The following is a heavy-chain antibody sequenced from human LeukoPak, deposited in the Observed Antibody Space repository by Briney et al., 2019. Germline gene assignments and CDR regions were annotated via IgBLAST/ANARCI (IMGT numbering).Heavy chain of an antibody. J-gene: IGHJ4*02. V-gene: IGHV3-30*03. CDR2: ISYDGSNK. Sequence: GGSLRLSCAASGFTFSSYGMHWVRQAPGKGLEWVAVISYDGSNKYYADSVKGRFTISRDNSKNTLYLQMNSLRAEDTAVYCCALPGHYWGQGTLVTVSS. CDR1: GFTFSSYG. CDR3: ALPGHY.